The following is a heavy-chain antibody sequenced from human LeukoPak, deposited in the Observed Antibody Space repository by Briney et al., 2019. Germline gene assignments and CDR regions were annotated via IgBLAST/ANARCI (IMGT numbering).Heavy chain of an antibody. V-gene: IGHV3-53*01. D-gene: IGHD2-21*02. CDR3: ARPGGVTPLGAFDI. CDR2: IYSGGST. CDR1: GFTVSSNY. J-gene: IGHJ3*02. Sequence: GGSLRLSCAASGFTVSSNYMSWVRQAPGKGLEWVSVIYSGGSTYYADSVKGRFTISRDNSKNTLYLQMNSLRAEDTAVYYCARPGGVTPLGAFDIWGQGTMVTVSS.